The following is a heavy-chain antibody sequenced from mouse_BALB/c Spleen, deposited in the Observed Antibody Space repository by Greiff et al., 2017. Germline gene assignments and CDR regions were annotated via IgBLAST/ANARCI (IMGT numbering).Heavy chain of an antibody. D-gene: IGHD2-14*01. J-gene: IGHJ3*01. V-gene: IGHV3-2*02. CDR2: ISYSGST. CDR3: AGGYAAY. Sequence: EVHLVESGPGLVKPSQSLSLTCTVTGYSITSDYAWNWIRQFPGNKLEWMGYISYSGSTSYNPSLKSRISITRDTSKNQFFLQLNSVTTEDTATYYCAGGYAAYWGQGTLVTVSA. CDR1: GYSITSDYA.